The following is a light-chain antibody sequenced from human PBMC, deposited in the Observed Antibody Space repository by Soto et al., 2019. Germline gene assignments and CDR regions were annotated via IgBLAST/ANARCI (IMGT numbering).Light chain of an antibody. V-gene: IGKV3-15*01. CDR1: QSVSSN. CDR2: GAS. CDR3: QQYSNWPCT. Sequence: EIVMTQSPATLSVSPGERATLSCRASQSVSSNLAWYQQKPGQAPRLLIYGASTRATGIPARFSGSGSGTEFTLTISRQQSEYVAVYYCQQYSNWPCTFGQGTKVEIK. J-gene: IGKJ1*01.